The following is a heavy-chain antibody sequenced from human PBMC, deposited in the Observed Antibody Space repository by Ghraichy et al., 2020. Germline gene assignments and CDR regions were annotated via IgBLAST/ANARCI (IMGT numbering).Heavy chain of an antibody. CDR2: INGGGSTT. J-gene: IGHJ6*02. CDR3: ARGYNYNMDV. D-gene: IGHD2-2*02. CDR1: GFTFSTYW. Sequence: GGSLRLSCAASGFTFSTYWMHWVRQAPGKGLVWVSHINGGGSTTNYADSVKGRFTISRDNAKNTLYLQMNSLRAGDTAVYYCARGYNYNMDVWGQGTTVTVSS. V-gene: IGHV3-74*01.